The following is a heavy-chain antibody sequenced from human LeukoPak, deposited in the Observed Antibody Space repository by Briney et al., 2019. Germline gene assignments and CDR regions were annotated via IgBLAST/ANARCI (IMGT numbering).Heavy chain of an antibody. CDR1: GNTFTNYG. CDR3: ARGGSNYGSGGYRKFDP. J-gene: IGHJ5*02. D-gene: IGHD3-10*01. V-gene: IGHV1-18*04. Sequence: ASVKVSCKASGNTFTNYGIIWVRQAPRQGLEWMGWISGYNGNTNYARKLQGRVTMTTDTSTSTAYMELRSLRSDDTAVYYCARGGSNYGSGGYRKFDPWGQGTLVTVSS. CDR2: ISGYNGNT.